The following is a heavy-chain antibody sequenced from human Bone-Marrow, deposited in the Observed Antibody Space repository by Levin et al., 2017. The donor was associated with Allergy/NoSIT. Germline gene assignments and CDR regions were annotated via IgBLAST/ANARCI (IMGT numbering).Heavy chain of an antibody. J-gene: IGHJ6*02. CDR2: INPDSGDT. V-gene: IGHV1-2*02. Sequence: PLASVKVSCKASGYTFTASYMHWVRQAPGQGLEWMGWINPDSGDTKYAQKFQGRVTLTMDTSINTVYLELSRLTSDDTAVYFCAREKGEYSFGFYYSNYGMDVWGQGTTITVSS. CDR3: AREKGEYSFGFYYSNYGMDV. D-gene: IGHD5-18*01. CDR1: GYTFTASY.